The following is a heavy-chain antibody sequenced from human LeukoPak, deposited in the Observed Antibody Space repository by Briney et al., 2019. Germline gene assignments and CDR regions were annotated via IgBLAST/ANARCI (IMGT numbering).Heavy chain of an antibody. D-gene: IGHD6-19*01. CDR1: GGSFSGYY. J-gene: IGHJ4*02. V-gene: IGHV4-34*01. CDR3: ARDRGSGWCDY. Sequence: SETLSLTCAVYGGSFSGYYWSWIRQPPGKGLEWIGEINHSGSTNYNPSLKSRVTISVDTSKNQFSLKLSSVTAADTAVYYCARDRGSGWCDYWGQGTLVTVSS. CDR2: INHSGST.